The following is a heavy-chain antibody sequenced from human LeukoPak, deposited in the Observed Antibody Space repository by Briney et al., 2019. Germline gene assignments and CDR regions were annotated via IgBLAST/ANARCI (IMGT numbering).Heavy chain of an antibody. Sequence: SETLSLTCTVSGGSFSSVNYCWSWIRQPPGTGLEWIGYVYDSETTNYNPSLKSRVTISVDTSKNQFSLKLNSVTAADTAVYYCARSSGSGSYAWYFDLWGRGALVTVSS. CDR2: VYDSETT. D-gene: IGHD3-10*01. V-gene: IGHV4-61*01. J-gene: IGHJ2*01. CDR1: GGSFSSVNYC. CDR3: ARSSGSGSYAWYFDL.